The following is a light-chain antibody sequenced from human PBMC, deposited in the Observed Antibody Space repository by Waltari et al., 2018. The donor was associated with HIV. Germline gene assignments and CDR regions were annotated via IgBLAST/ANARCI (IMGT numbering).Light chain of an antibody. J-gene: IGKJ5*01. CDR3: HQRGNWPIT. CDR2: GAS. V-gene: IGKV3-11*01. Sequence: EIVLTQSPATLSLSPGERATLSCRASQSVSSYLAWHQQKPGQSPRLLIYGASSRATGIPARFSGSGSGTDFTLTISSLEPGDFGVYYCHQRGNWPITFGQGTRLEIK. CDR1: QSVSSY.